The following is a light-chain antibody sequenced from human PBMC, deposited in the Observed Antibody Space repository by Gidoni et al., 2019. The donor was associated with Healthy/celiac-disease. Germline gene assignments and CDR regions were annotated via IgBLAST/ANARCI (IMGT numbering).Light chain of an antibody. Sequence: HSALPQPASVPGSPGPSITISCTGTSNAVGGYNYVSWYQQHPVKAPTLMIYYVSNRPSGVSNRFSGSKAGNTASLTIAGLQAEDEADYDCSSYTSSSSWVLGGGTKLTVL. CDR3: SSYTSSSSWV. J-gene: IGLJ3*02. V-gene: IGLV2-14*01. CDR2: YVS. CDR1: SNAVGGYNY.